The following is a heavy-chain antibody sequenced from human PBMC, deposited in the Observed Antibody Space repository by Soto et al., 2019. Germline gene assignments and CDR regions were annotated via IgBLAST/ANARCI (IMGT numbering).Heavy chain of an antibody. J-gene: IGHJ6*02. V-gene: IGHV3-23*01. CDR1: GFTFSSYA. D-gene: IGHD6-13*01. CDR3: AKARAAAAKSGWGMDV. CDR2: ISGSGGST. Sequence: GGSLRLSCAASGFTFSSYAMSWVRQAPGKGLEWVSAISGSGGSTYYADSVKGRFTISRDNSKNTLYLQMNSLRAEDTAVYYCAKARAAAAKSGWGMDVWGQGTTVTVSS.